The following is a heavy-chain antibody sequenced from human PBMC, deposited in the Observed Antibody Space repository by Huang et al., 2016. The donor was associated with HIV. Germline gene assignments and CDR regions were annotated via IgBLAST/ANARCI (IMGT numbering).Heavy chain of an antibody. CDR2: IYYSGTT. V-gene: IGHV4-30-4*08. D-gene: IGHD3-10*01. Sequence: VSRGSISSGGHYWYWIRQSPGKGLEWIGYIYYSGTTYYNPSLQSRVSMSIDTSKSQFSLKLTSVTAADTAVYYCARGLVYGRRGYCDHWGQVTLVTVSS. CDR3: ARGLVYGRRGYCDH. CDR1: RGSISSGGHY. J-gene: IGHJ4*02.